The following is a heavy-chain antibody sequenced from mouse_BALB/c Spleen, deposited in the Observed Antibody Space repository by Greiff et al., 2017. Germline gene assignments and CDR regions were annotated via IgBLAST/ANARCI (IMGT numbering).Heavy chain of an antibody. CDR2: ISSGSSTI. J-gene: IGHJ2*01. Sequence: EVKLVESGGGLVQPGGSRKLSCAASGFTFSSFGMHWVRQAPEKGLEWVAYISSGSSTIYYADTVKGRFTISRDNPKNTLFLQMTSLRSEDTAMYYCARDGKTSFDYWGQGTTLTVSS. CDR1: GFTFSSFG. CDR3: ARDGKTSFDY. V-gene: IGHV5-17*02. D-gene: IGHD2-1*01.